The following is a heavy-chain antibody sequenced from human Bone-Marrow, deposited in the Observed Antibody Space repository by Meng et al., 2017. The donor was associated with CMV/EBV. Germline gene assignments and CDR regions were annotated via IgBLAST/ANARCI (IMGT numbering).Heavy chain of an antibody. CDR2: ISGSGGST. CDR1: GFTFNAYA. J-gene: IGHJ3*02. V-gene: IGHV3-23*01. Sequence: GGSLRLSCAVSGFTFNAYAMSWVRQAPGKGLEWVSAISGSGGSTYYADSVKGRFTISRDNSRNTLYLQMNSLRAEDTAVYYCAKGGNYGAFDIWGQGTMVTVSS. D-gene: IGHD3-16*01. CDR3: AKGGNYGAFDI.